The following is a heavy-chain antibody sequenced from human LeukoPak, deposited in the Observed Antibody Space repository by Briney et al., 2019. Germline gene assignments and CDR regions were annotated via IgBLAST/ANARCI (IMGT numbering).Heavy chain of an antibody. J-gene: IGHJ6*03. CDR3: ARGRQDVTMIVVVMTAVSYYLDV. CDR1: GGSFSGYY. D-gene: IGHD3-22*01. CDR2: MNPSGST. Sequence: SETLSLTCAVYGGSFSGYYWTWIRQTPEKGLEWIGEMNPSGSTSYNPSLKSRVTISVDTSKNQFSLKLSSVTAADTAVYYCARGRQDVTMIVVVMTAVSYYLDVGAKGPRSPSP. V-gene: IGHV4-34*01.